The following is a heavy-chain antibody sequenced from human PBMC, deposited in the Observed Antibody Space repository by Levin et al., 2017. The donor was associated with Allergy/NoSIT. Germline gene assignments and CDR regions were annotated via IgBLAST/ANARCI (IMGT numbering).Heavy chain of an antibody. CDR3: TTDSGIIYSNYGRDYYYYMDV. CDR1: GFTFSNAW. V-gene: IGHV3-15*01. Sequence: AGGSLRLSCAASGFTFSNAWMSWVRQAPGKGLEWVGRIKSKTDGGTTDYAAPVKGRFTISRDDSKNTLYLQMNSLKTEDTAVYYCTTDSGIIYSNYGRDYYYYMDVWGKGTTVTVSS. CDR2: IKSKTDGGTT. D-gene: IGHD4-11*01. J-gene: IGHJ6*03.